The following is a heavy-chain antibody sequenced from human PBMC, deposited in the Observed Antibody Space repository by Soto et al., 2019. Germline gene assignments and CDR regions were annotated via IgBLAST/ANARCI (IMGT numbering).Heavy chain of an antibody. CDR3: ASLSITIFGVVTRGMDV. D-gene: IGHD3-3*01. CDR1: GGTFSSYA. J-gene: IGHJ6*02. CDR2: IIPIFGTA. V-gene: IGHV1-69*13. Sequence: VASVKVSFKASGGTFSSYAISWVRQAPGQGLEWMGGIIPIFGTANYAQKFQGRVTITADESTSTAYMELSSLRSEDTAVYYCASLSITIFGVVTRGMDVWGQGTTVTVSS.